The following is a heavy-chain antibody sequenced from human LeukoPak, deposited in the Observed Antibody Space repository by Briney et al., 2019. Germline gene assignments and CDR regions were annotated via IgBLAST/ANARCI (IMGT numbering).Heavy chain of an antibody. J-gene: IGHJ4*02. Sequence: PGGSLRLSCAASGFTFSSYSINWVHQAPGKGLEWVSYISSSSSTIYYADSVKGRFTISRDNAKNSLYLQMNSLRAEDTAVYYCARGESYYDILTGLADYWGQGTMVTVSS. CDR1: GFTFSSYS. D-gene: IGHD3-9*01. V-gene: IGHV3-48*01. CDR3: ARGESYYDILTGLADY. CDR2: ISSSSSTI.